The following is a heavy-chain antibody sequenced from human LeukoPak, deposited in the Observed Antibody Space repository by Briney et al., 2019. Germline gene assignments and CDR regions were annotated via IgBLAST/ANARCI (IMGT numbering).Heavy chain of an antibody. Sequence: AGGSLRLSCAASGFTFSSYAMSWVRQAPGKGLEWVSAISGSGGSTYYADSVKGRFTISRDNSKNTLYLQMNSLRAEDTAVYYCAKDLNWNYATHWFDPWGQGTLVTVSS. J-gene: IGHJ5*02. CDR3: AKDLNWNYATHWFDP. V-gene: IGHV3-23*01. CDR1: GFTFSSYA. D-gene: IGHD1-7*01. CDR2: ISGSGGST.